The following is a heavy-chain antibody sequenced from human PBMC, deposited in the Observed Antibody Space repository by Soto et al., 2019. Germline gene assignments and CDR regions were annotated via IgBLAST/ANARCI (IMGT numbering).Heavy chain of an antibody. CDR2: ISVSAHGHNT. CDR3: RHSSSSRPDFAYNVDV. CDR1: GSTFSSSA. Sequence: GGSLRLSCAASGSTFSSSAMSWVRQAPGKGLEWISAISVSAHGHNTYYAGSVKGRFTISRDVSNRTLYLQMNSLRAEDTAVYYCRHSSSSRPDFAYNVDVWGQGTTVTVSS. V-gene: IGHV3-23*01. J-gene: IGHJ6*02. D-gene: IGHD6-6*01.